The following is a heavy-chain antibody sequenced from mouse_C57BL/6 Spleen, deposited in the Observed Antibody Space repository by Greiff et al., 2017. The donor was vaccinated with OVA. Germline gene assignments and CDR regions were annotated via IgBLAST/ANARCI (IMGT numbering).Heavy chain of an antibody. D-gene: IGHD2-4*01. CDR1: GYTFTSYW. Sequence: VQLQQPGAELVKPGASVKMSCKASGYTFTSYWITWVKQRPGQGLEWIGDIYPGSGGTNYNEKFKSKATLTVDTSSSTAYMQLSSLTSGDSGVYDCARSIDYDASDYWGQGTTLTVSS. CDR3: ARSIDYDASDY. CDR2: IYPGSGGT. V-gene: IGHV1-55*01. J-gene: IGHJ2*01.